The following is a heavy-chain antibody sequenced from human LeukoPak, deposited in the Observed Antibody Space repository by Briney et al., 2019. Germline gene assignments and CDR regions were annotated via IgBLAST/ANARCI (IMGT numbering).Heavy chain of an antibody. V-gene: IGHV1-8*03. CDR3: ARDRNGSGSYDY. CDR1: GYTFTSYD. CDR2: MNPNSGNT. Sequence: GASVKVSCKASGYTFTSYDINWVRQATGQGLEWMGWMNPNSGNTGYAQKFQGRVTITRNTSISTAYMELSSLRSEDTAVYYCARDRNGSGSYDYWGQGTLVTVSS. J-gene: IGHJ4*02. D-gene: IGHD3-10*01.